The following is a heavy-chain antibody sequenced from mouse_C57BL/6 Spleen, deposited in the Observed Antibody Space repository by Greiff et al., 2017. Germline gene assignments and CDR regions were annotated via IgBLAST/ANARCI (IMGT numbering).Heavy chain of an antibody. CDR1: GYTFTSYW. Sequence: VQLQQSGAELVKPGASVKLSCKASGYTFTSYWMHWVKQRPGQGLEWIGMIHPNSGSTNYNEKFKSKATLTVDKSSSTAYMQLSSLTSEDSAVYYCARGIYYDYDYFDYWGQGTTLTVSS. V-gene: IGHV1-64*01. CDR3: ARGIYYDYDYFDY. J-gene: IGHJ2*01. D-gene: IGHD2-4*01. CDR2: IHPNSGST.